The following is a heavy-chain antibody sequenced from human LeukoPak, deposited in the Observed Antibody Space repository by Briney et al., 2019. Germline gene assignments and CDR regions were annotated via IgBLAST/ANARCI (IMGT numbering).Heavy chain of an antibody. Sequence: PGGSLRLSCAASGFTFSGYWMHWVRQPPGKGLVWVSRITGDGSSTTYADSVKGRFTISRDNAKNTLYLQMISLRAEDTAVYYCARDTGWYFDLWGRGTLLTVSS. J-gene: IGHJ2*01. CDR2: ITGDGSST. D-gene: IGHD4-17*01. V-gene: IGHV3-74*01. CDR1: GFTFSGYW. CDR3: ARDTGWYFDL.